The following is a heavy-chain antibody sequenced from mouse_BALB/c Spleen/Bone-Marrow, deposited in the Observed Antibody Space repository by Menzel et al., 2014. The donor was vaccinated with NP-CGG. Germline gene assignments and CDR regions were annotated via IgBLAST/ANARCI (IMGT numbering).Heavy chain of an antibody. D-gene: IGHD2-14*01. J-gene: IGHJ3*01. CDR1: GFTFSDYY. CDR2: ISDGGSYT. V-gene: IGHV5-4*02. CDR3: ARDGDYTYAWFAY. Sequence: EVKLVESGGGLVKPGGSLKLSCAASGFTFSDYYMYWVRQTPEKRLEWVATISDGGSYTFYPDSVKGRFTISRDNAKNNLYLQMSSLKSEDTAMYYCARDGDYTYAWFAYWGQGTLVTVSA.